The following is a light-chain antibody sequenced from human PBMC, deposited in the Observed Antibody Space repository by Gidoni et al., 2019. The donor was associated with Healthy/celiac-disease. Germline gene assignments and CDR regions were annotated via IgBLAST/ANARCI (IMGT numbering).Light chain of an antibody. V-gene: IGKV3-20*01. CDR2: GAS. J-gene: IGKJ2*03. Sequence: DIVLTQSPRTLSLSPGERATLSCRASQSVSSSYLAWYQQKPGQAPRLLIYGASSRATGIPDRFSGSGSGTDFTLTISRLEPEDFAVYYCQQYGSSPGYSFGQGTKLEIK. CDR3: QQYGSSPGYS. CDR1: QSVSSSY.